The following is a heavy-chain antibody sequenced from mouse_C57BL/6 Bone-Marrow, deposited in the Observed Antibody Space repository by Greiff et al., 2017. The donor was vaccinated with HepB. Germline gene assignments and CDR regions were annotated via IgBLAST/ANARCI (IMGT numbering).Heavy chain of an antibody. CDR1: GYAFSSSW. CDR3: ARSGYYGSSYLGYFDV. D-gene: IGHD1-1*01. Sequence: QVQLQQSGPELVKPGASVKISCKASGYAFSSSWMNWVKQRPGKGLEWIGRIYPGDGDTNYNGKFKGKATLTADKTSSTAYMQLRSLTSEDSAVSFCARSGYYGSSYLGYFDVGGTGTTVTVSS. CDR2: IYPGDGDT. V-gene: IGHV1-82*01. J-gene: IGHJ1*03.